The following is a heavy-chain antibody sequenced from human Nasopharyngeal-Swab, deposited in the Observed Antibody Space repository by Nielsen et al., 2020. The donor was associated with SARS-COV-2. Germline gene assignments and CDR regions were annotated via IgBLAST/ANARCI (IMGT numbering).Heavy chain of an antibody. J-gene: IGHJ4*02. V-gene: IGHV3-23*01. CDR2: ISGSGGST. Sequence: GGSLRLSCVASGFTFSSYAMSWVRQAPGKGLGWVSAISGSGGSTYYADSVKGRFTIYRDNSKNTLYLHMNSLRAEDTAVYYCAKATSPIAAAGTSHFDYWGQGTLVTVSS. D-gene: IGHD6-13*01. CDR3: AKATSPIAAAGTSHFDY. CDR1: GFTFSSYA.